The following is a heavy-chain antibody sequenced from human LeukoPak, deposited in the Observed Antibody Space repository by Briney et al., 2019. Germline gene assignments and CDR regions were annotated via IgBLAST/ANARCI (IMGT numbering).Heavy chain of an antibody. V-gene: IGHV4-59*13. D-gene: IGHD1-26*01. CDR2: IYYSGST. Sequence: SETLSLTCTVSGGSISSYYWSWLRQPPGKGLEWIGYIYYSGSTNYNPSLKSRVTISVDTSKNQFSLKLSSVTAADTAVYYCARDSGSYYGGFDYWGQGTLVTVSS. J-gene: IGHJ4*02. CDR3: ARDSGSYYGGFDY. CDR1: GGSISSYY.